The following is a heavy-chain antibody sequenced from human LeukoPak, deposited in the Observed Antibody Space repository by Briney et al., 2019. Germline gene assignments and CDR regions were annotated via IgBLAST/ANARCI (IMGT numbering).Heavy chain of an antibody. V-gene: IGHV1-18*01. D-gene: IGHD3-9*01. CDR2: ISAYNGTT. J-gene: IGHJ3*02. CDR1: GYTFTSYG. Sequence: GASVKVSCKASGYTFTSYGISWVRQAPGQGLEWMGWISAYNGTTNYAQKLQGRVTMTTDTSTSTAYMELRSLRSDDTAVYYCARGGLLTGFQGWGAFDIWGQGTMVTVSS. CDR3: ARGGLLTGFQGWGAFDI.